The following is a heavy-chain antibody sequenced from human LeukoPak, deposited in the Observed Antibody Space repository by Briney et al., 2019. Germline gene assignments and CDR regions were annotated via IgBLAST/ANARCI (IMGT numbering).Heavy chain of an antibody. CDR1: GGTFSSYA. CDR2: IIPIFGTA. V-gene: IGHV1-69*05. CDR3: ARGVTIFGAWFDP. D-gene: IGHD3-3*01. Sequence: ASVKVSCKASGGTFSSYAISWVRQAPGQGLEWMGGIIPIFGTANYAQKFQGRVTITTDESTSTAYMELSSLRSEDTAVYYCARGVTIFGAWFDPWGQGTLVTVSS. J-gene: IGHJ5*02.